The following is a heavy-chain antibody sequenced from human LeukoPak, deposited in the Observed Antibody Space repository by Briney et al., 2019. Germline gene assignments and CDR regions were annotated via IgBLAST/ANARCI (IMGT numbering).Heavy chain of an antibody. D-gene: IGHD3/OR15-3a*01. V-gene: IGHV3-23*01. CDR3: VKEAMDSI. CDR1: GFTLSNYA. J-gene: IGHJ3*01. CDR2: ISASGST. Sequence: PGGSLRLSCAASGFTLSNYAMSWVRQAPGKGLEWVSAISASGSTFYANSAKGRFTISRDTSKNTLSLQMSTLGADDTAIYHCVKEAMDSIWGQGTMVTVSS.